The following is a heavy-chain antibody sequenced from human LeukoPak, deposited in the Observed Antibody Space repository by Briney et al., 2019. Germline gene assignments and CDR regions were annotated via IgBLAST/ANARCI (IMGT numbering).Heavy chain of an antibody. Sequence: PSETPSLTCAVYGGSFSGYYWSWIRQPPGKGLEWIGEINHSGSTNYNPSLKSRVTISVDTSKNQFSLKLSSVTAADTAVYYCAREGRATTIWFDPWGQGTLVTVSS. D-gene: IGHD1-26*01. CDR1: GGSFSGYY. CDR2: INHSGST. CDR3: AREGRATTIWFDP. V-gene: IGHV4-34*01. J-gene: IGHJ5*02.